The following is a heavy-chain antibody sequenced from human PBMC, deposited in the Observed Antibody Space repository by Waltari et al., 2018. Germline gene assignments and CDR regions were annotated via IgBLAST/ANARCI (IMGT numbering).Heavy chain of an antibody. D-gene: IGHD2-15*01. J-gene: IGHJ6*02. CDR2: INHSGRP. Sequence: QVQLQQWGAGLLKPSETLSLTCAVYGGSFSGYYWSWIRQPPGKGLEGIGEINHSGRPNYNPSLKSRVTISVDTSKNQFSLKLSSVTAADTAVYYCARGEGRTTRGMDVWGQGTTVTVSS. CDR3: ARGEGRTTRGMDV. V-gene: IGHV4-34*01. CDR1: GGSFSGYY.